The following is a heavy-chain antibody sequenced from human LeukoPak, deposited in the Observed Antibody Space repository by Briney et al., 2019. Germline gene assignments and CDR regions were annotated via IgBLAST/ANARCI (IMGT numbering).Heavy chain of an antibody. CDR2: IRYDGSNK. CDR3: AKDLGLGFGELLGY. CDR1: GFTFSSYG. J-gene: IGHJ4*02. Sequence: GGSLRLSCAASGFTFSSYGMHWVRQAPGKGLEWVAFIRYDGSNKYYADSVKGRFTISRDNSKNTLYLQMNSLRAEDTAVYYCAKDLGLGFGELLGYWGQGTLVTVSS. D-gene: IGHD3-10*01. V-gene: IGHV3-30*02.